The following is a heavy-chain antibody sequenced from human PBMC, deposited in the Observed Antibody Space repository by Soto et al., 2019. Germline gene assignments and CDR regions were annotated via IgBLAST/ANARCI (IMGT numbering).Heavy chain of an antibody. V-gene: IGHV3-33*01. CDR3: ARGRSLLVPAAAYYYYGMDV. CDR1: GFTFSSYG. Sequence: GGSLRLSCAASGFTFSSYGMHWVRQVPGKGLEWVAVIWYDGSNKYYADSVKGRFTISRDNSKNTLYLQMNSLRAEDTAVYYCARGRSLLVPAAAYYYYGMDVWGQGTTVTVSS. CDR2: IWYDGSNK. D-gene: IGHD2-2*01. J-gene: IGHJ6*02.